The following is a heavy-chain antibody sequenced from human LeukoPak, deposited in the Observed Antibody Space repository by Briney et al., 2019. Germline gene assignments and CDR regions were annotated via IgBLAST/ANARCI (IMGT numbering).Heavy chain of an antibody. Sequence: ASVKVSCKASGGTFSSYAISWVRQAPGQGLEWMGGIIPIFGTANYAQKFQGRVTITADESTSTAYMELSSLRSEDTAVYYCARGVRGVITISYFDYWGQGTLVTVSS. J-gene: IGHJ4*02. V-gene: IGHV1-69*13. CDR3: ARGVRGVITISYFDY. CDR2: IIPIFGTA. D-gene: IGHD3-10*01. CDR1: GGTFSSYA.